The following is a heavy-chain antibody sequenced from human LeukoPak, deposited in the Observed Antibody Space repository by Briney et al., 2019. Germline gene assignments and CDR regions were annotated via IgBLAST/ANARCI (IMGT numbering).Heavy chain of an antibody. CDR3: ARDRSSSGYPDY. Sequence: SETLSLTCTVSGGSISSYYWSWIRQPPGKGLELIGYIYYSGSTNYNPSLKSRVTISVDTSKNQFSLKLSSVTAADTAVYYCARDRSSSGYPDYWGQGTLVTVSS. D-gene: IGHD3-22*01. J-gene: IGHJ4*02. V-gene: IGHV4-59*01. CDR2: IYYSGST. CDR1: GGSISSYY.